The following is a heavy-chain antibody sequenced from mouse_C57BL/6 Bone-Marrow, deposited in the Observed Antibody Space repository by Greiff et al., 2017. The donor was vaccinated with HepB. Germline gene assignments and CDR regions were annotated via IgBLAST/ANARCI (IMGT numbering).Heavy chain of an antibody. CDR1: GYTFTSYW. D-gene: IGHD2-3*01. J-gene: IGHJ1*03. CDR3: ARSCTDGYRWYFDV. V-gene: IGHV1-64*01. Sequence: QVQLQQPGAELVKPGASVKLSCKASGYTFTSYWMHWVKQRPGQGLEWIGMIHPNSGSTNYNENFKSKATLTVDKSSSTAYMQLSSLTSEDSAVYYCARSCTDGYRWYFDVWGTGTTVTVSS. CDR2: IHPNSGST.